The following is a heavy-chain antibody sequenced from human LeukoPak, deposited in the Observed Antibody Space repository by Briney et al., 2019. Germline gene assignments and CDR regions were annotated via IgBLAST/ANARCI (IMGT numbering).Heavy chain of an antibody. CDR2: IYYSGST. J-gene: IGHJ4*02. V-gene: IGHV4-30-4*08. CDR1: GGSISSGDYY. Sequence: SETLSLTCTVSGGSISSGDYYWSWIRQPPGKGLEWIGYIYYSGSTYYNPSLRSRVTISVDTSKNQFSLKLSSVTAVDTAVYYCARDMLYSDFRSGYSGQYYFDYWGQGTLVTVSS. D-gene: IGHD3-3*01. CDR3: ARDMLYSDFRSGYSGQYYFDY.